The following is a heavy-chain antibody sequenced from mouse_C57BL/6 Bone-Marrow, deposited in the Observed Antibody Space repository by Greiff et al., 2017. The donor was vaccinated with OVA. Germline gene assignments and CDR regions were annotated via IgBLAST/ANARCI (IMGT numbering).Heavy chain of an antibody. Sequence: EVMLVESGGGLVKPGGSLKLSCAASGFTFCDYGMHWVRQAPEKGLEWVAYISSGSSTIYYADTVKGRFTISRDNAKNTLFLQMTSLRSEDTAMYYCASGTAWFAYWGQGTLVTVSA. D-gene: IGHD4-1*01. CDR2: ISSGSSTI. J-gene: IGHJ3*01. CDR1: GFTFCDYG. CDR3: ASGTAWFAY. V-gene: IGHV5-17*01.